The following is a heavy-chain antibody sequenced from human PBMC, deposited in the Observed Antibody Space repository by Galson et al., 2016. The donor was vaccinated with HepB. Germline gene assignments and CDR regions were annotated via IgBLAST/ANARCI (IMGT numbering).Heavy chain of an antibody. CDR1: GGSFSDYY. CDR2: VNHRRST. V-gene: IGHV4-34*01. Sequence: SETLSLTCAVFGGSFSDYYWSWIRQPPGKGLEWIGEVNHRRSTNYNPSLKSRVTISVDTSKNQFSLKLNSVTAADTAVYYCDGAARQLVLWCSPTDPVYFDYGGQGTLVTVAS. J-gene: IGHJ4*02. CDR3: DGAARQLVLWCSPTDPVYFDY. D-gene: IGHD6-13*01.